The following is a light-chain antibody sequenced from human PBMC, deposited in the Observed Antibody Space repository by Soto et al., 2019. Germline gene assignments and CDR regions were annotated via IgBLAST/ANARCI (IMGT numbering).Light chain of an antibody. Sequence: DIQLTQSPSFLSASVVDRVTITGRASQGISSDLAWYQQNPGKAPKLLIYAASTLQNGVPSTFSGSGSGTEFTLTISSLQPEDIATYYCQQYSHLITFGQGTRLEIK. CDR2: AAS. J-gene: IGKJ5*01. V-gene: IGKV1-9*01. CDR1: QGISSD. CDR3: QQYSHLIT.